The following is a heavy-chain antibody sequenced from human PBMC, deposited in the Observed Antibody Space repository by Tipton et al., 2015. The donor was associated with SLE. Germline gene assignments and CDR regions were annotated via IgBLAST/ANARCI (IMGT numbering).Heavy chain of an antibody. J-gene: IGHJ3*02. Sequence: TLSLTCTVSGGSISSYYWSWIRQPPGKGLEWIGYIYYSGSTNYNPSLKSRVTISVDTSKNQFSLKLSSVTAADTAVYYCARDSVSWDDAFDIWGQGTMVTVSS. V-gene: IGHV4-59*12. D-gene: IGHD6-13*01. CDR1: GGSISSYY. CDR2: IYYSGST. CDR3: ARDSVSWDDAFDI.